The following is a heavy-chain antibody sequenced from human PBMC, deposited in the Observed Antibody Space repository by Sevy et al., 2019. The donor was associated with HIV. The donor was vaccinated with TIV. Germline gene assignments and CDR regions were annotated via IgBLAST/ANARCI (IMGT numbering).Heavy chain of an antibody. CDR3: AKVGVVVVAGDAFDI. CDR1: AFTFSSYA. V-gene: IGHV3-23*01. Sequence: GGSLRLSCAASAFTFSSYATSWVRQAPGKGLEWVSAISGSGGSTYYADSVKGRLTISRDNSKNTLYLQMNSLRAEDTAVYYCAKVGVVVVAGDAFDIWGQGTMVTVSS. J-gene: IGHJ3*02. D-gene: IGHD2-15*01. CDR2: ISGSGGST.